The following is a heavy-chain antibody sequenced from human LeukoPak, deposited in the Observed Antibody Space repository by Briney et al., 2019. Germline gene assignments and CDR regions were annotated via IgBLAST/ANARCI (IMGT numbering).Heavy chain of an antibody. J-gene: IGHJ4*02. D-gene: IGHD3-22*01. CDR2: IYYGGST. CDR3: ARRPTTSYYYDSSPRPFDY. Sequence: SETLSLTCTVSGGSISSYYWSWIRQPPGKGLEWIGYIYYGGSTNYNPSLKSRVTISVDTSKNQFSLKLSSVTAADTAVYYCARRPTTSYYYDSSPRPFDYWGQGTLVTVSS. V-gene: IGHV4-59*12. CDR1: GGSISSYY.